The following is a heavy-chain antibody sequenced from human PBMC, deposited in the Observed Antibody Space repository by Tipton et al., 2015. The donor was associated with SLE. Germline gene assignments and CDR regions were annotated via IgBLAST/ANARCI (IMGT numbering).Heavy chain of an antibody. CDR3: TRGYHIDF. CDR1: GFTFSNYA. V-gene: IGHV3-30-3*01. CDR2: ISYDGSNT. J-gene: IGHJ4*02. Sequence: RSLRLSCAASGFTFSNYAMHWVRQAAGKGLEWVALISYDGSNTYYADSVKGRFTISRDNSKSTLDLQMKSLKTEDTALYYCTRGYHIDFWGQGTLVTVS. D-gene: IGHD5-12*01.